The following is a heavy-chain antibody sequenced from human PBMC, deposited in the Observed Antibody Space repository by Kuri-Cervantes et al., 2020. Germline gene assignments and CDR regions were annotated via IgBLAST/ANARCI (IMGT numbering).Heavy chain of an antibody. J-gene: IGHJ6*02. Sequence: ASVNVSCKASGYTFTGYYMYWVRQAPGQGLEWMGWINPNSVGTNYAQKFQGRVTMTRDTSISTAYMELSRLRSDDTGVYYCARDECIAARISYYYYGMDVCGQWTTVTVSS. D-gene: IGHD6-6*01. CDR1: GYTFTGYY. CDR3: ARDECIAARISYYYYGMDV. CDR2: INPNSVGT. V-gene: IGHV1-2*02.